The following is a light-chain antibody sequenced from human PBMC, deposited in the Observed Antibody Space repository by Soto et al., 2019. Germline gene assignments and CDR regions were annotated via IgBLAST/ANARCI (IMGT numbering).Light chain of an antibody. V-gene: IGLV2-14*01. CDR2: EVS. CDR1: SNDVGGYDY. CDR3: SSYTSRSTL. Sequence: QSVLTQPASVSGSPGQSITISCTGTSNDVGGYDYVSWYQQEPGKAPKVIIYEVSNRPSGVSDRFSGSKSGNMASLTISGLQAADEADYYCSSYTSRSTLFGTGTKGTVL. J-gene: IGLJ1*01.